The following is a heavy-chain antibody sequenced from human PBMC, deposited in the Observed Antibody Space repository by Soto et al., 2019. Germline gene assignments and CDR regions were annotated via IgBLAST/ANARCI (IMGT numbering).Heavy chain of an antibody. CDR1: GFTFSSYE. CDR2: ISSSGSTI. V-gene: IGHV3-48*03. Sequence: PGGSLRLSCAASGFTFSSYEMNWVRQAPGKGLEWVSYISSSGSTIYYADSVKGRFTISRDNAKNSLYLQMNSLRAEDTAVYYCARGTDYGGNSGDWYFDLWSRGTLVTVSS. J-gene: IGHJ2*01. CDR3: ARGTDYGGNSGDWYFDL. D-gene: IGHD4-17*01.